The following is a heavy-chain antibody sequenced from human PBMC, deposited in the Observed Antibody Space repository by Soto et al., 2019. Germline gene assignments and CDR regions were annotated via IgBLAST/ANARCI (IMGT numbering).Heavy chain of an antibody. CDR1: EFTFSSSW. CDR3: VTGWSDY. V-gene: IGHV3-74*01. J-gene: IGHJ4*02. D-gene: IGHD2-15*01. Sequence: PGGSLIISCVASEFTFSSSWMHWVRQGPGKGLVWVSRINSDGSSTNYADSVKGRFTTSRDNAKNMLYLQMNSLRAEDTALYYCVTGWSDYWGQGTRVTVSS. CDR2: INSDGSST.